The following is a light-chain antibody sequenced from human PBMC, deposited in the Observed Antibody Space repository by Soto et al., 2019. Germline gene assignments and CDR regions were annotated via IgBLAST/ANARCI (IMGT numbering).Light chain of an antibody. CDR3: DAWDDSLTGPV. V-gene: IGLV1-44*01. J-gene: IGLJ1*01. CDR2: NCN. CDR1: RSDIGSNF. Sequence: QSVLGQPPSAAGTPGQTVVISCSGSRSDIGSNFVNWYQHLPGTAPKLLIYNCNQRPSGVPDRFSGSKSGTSASLAISGLQSEDEADYYCDAWDDSLTGPVFGTGTKVTVL.